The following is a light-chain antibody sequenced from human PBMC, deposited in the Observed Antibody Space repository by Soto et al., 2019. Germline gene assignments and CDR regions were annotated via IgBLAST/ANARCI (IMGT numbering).Light chain of an antibody. Sequence: DIQMTQSPSTLSGSVGDRVTITCRASQTISYWLAWYHQKPGKAPNLLIYDVSNLESGVPSRFSGSASGTEFTLTISSLQPDDFATYYCQQYNSYLWTFGQGTKVDIK. CDR2: DVS. V-gene: IGKV1-5*01. CDR3: QQYNSYLWT. CDR1: QTISYW. J-gene: IGKJ1*01.